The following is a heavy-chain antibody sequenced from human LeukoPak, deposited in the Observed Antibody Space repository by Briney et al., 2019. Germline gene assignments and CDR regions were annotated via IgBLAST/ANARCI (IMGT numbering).Heavy chain of an antibody. Sequence: GGSLRLSCAASGFRTIDYVMNWVRQAPGKGLEWVSYIDTSSSRIHYADSVKGRFTISRDNAKNSLYLQMNSLRAEDTAVYYCARVATVTTGNWFDPWGQGTLVTVSS. D-gene: IGHD4-17*01. V-gene: IGHV3-48*04. CDR2: IDTSSSRI. CDR3: ARVATVTTGNWFDP. CDR1: GFRTIDYV. J-gene: IGHJ5*02.